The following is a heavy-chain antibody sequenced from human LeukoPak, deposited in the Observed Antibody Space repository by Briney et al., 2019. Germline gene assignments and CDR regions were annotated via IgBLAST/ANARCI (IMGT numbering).Heavy chain of an antibody. CDR1: GGSISSGGYY. CDR2: IYYSGST. V-gene: IGHV4-31*03. Sequence: PSETLSLTCTVSGGSISSGGYYWSWIRQHPGKGLEWIGYIYYSGSTYYNPPLKSRVTISVDTSKNQFSLKLSSVTAADTAVYYCARGATVTTTDYWGQGTLVTASS. CDR3: ARGATVTTTDY. J-gene: IGHJ4*02. D-gene: IGHD4-17*01.